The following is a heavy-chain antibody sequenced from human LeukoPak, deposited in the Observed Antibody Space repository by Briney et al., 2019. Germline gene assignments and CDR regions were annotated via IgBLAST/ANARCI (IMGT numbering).Heavy chain of an antibody. V-gene: IGHV3-74*01. CDR1: GLTFSSYA. CDR3: ARGLVPGFLDY. Sequence: GSLRLSCAASGLTFSSYAMSWVRQAPGKGLVWVSRINSDESITTYADSVKGRFTISRDNAKNTLYLQMNSLRAEDTAVYYCARGLVPGFLDYWGQGTPVTVSS. J-gene: IGHJ4*02. D-gene: IGHD4-11*01. CDR2: INSDESIT.